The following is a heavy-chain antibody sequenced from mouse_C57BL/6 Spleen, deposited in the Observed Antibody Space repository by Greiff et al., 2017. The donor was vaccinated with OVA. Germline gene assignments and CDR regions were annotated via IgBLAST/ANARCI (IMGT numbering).Heavy chain of an antibody. CDR2: IYPGDGDT. CDR1: GYAFSSYW. Sequence: QVQLQQSGAELVKPGASVKISCKASGYAFSSYWMNWVKQRPGKGLEWIGQIYPGDGDTNYNGKFKGKATLTADKSSSTAYMQLSSLTSEDSAVYFCARSGSSLAWFAYWGQRTLVTVSA. D-gene: IGHD1-1*01. J-gene: IGHJ3*01. CDR3: ARSGSSLAWFAY. V-gene: IGHV1-80*01.